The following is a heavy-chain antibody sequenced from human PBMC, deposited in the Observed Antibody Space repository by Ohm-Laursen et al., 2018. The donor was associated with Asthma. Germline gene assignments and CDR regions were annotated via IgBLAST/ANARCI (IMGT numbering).Heavy chain of an antibody. CDR3: TRELEYSGYDYGTQFDY. Sequence: SLRLSCAAPGFTFGDYAMSWFRQAPGKGLEWVGFIRSKAYGGTTEYAASVKGRFTISRDDPKSIAYLQMNSLKTEDTAVYYCTRELEYSGYDYGTQFDYWGQGTLVTVSS. CDR2: IRSKAYGGTT. CDR1: GFTFGDYA. J-gene: IGHJ4*02. V-gene: IGHV3-49*03. D-gene: IGHD5-12*01.